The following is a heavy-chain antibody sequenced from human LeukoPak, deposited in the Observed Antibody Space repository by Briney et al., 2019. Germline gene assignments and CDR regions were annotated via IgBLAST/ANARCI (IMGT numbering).Heavy chain of an antibody. CDR2: IYYSGST. V-gene: IGHV4-30-4*01. D-gene: IGHD6-13*01. CDR3: AREFPFGAAGTLLLSGGMDV. CDR1: GGSISSGDYY. Sequence: SQTLSLTCTVSGGSISSGDYYWSWIRQPPGKGLEWIGYIYYSGSTYYNPSLKSRVTISVDTSKNQFSLKLSSVTAADTAVYYCAREFPFGAAGTLLLSGGMDVWGQGTTVTVSS. J-gene: IGHJ6*02.